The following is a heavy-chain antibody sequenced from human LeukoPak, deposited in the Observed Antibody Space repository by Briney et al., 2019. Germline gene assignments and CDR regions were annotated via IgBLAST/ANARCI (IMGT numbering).Heavy chain of an antibody. D-gene: IGHD3-22*01. CDR3: ARISYYYDTSGHPGYFDY. J-gene: IGHJ4*02. CDR1: GYSISSGYY. CDR2: IYHSGNT. Sequence: SETLSLTCAVSGYSISSGYYWGWIRQPPGKGLEWIGSIYHSGNTYDNPSLKSRVTISVDTSKNQLSLKLSSVTAADTAVYYCARISYYYDTSGHPGYFDYWGQGALVTVSS. V-gene: IGHV4-38-2*01.